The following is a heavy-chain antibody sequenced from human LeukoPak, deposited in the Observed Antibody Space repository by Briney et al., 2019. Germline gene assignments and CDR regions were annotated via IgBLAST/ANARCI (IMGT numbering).Heavy chain of an antibody. CDR2: INPNSGDT. J-gene: IGHJ4*01. Sequence: ASVKVSCKASGYTLTDFYLHWVRQAPGQGLEWMGWINPNSGDTNYAQKFRARVTMTRDTSINTAYMELSGLKSDDTAVYFCARENPGVPFDYWGQEPWSPSPQ. CDR3: ARENPGVPFDY. D-gene: IGHD3-3*01. V-gene: IGHV1-2*02. CDR1: GYTLTDFY.